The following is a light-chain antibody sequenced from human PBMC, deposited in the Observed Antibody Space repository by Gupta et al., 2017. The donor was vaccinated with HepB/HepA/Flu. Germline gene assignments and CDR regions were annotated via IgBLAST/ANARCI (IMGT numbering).Light chain of an antibody. J-gene: IGLJ2*01. CDR2: DVT. CDR3: CSHVGSVV. Sequence: QSALTQPRSVSVSPGQSVTISCTGTRSDVGNYNYVSWYQHHPGKAPKLMIYDVTKRPSGVPDRFSGSKSGNTASLTISRLQAEDEADYYCCSHVGSVVFGGGTKLTVL. V-gene: IGLV2-11*01. CDR1: RSDVGNYNY.